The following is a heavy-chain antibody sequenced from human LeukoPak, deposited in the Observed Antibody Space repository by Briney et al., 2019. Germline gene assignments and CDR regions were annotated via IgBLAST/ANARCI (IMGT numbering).Heavy chain of an antibody. CDR2: TYYSGST. CDR3: ARVGRLSYINYYYYMDV. Sequence: SETLSLTCTVSGGSISSYYWSWIRQPPGKGLEWIGYTYYSGSTNYNPSLKSRVTISVDTSKNQFSLKLSSVTAADTAVYYCARVGRLSYINYYYYMDVWGKGTTVTVSS. J-gene: IGHJ6*03. D-gene: IGHD2-8*01. V-gene: IGHV4-59*01. CDR1: GGSISSYY.